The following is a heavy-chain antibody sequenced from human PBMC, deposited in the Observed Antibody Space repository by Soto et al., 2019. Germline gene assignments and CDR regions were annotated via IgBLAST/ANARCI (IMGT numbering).Heavy chain of an antibody. CDR2: ISRDGTNT. V-gene: IGHV3-43*01. J-gene: IGHJ5*02. CDR3: VKETCYYDVSSYYPLGS. Sequence: PGGSLRLSCAASGLTFDDYNMHWVRQAPGKGLEWVSLISRDGTNTNYAESVKGRFTISRDNSKNSLYLQMNSLRTEDTALYYCVKETCYYDVSSYYPLGSWGQGTLVTVSS. D-gene: IGHD3-22*01. CDR1: GLTFDDYN.